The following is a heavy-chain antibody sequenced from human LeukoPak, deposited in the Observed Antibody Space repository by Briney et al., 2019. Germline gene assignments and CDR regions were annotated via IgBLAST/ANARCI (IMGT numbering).Heavy chain of an antibody. CDR3: ARKTVVGSYFDY. D-gene: IGHD4-23*01. J-gene: IGHJ4*02. CDR2: IKQDGSDK. CDR1: GFTFSSYW. V-gene: IGHV3-7*03. Sequence: GGSLRLSCAASGFTFSSYWMSWVRQAPGKGLEWVANIKQDGSDKYYVDSVKGRFTISRDNAKNSLYLQISSLRAEETAVYYCARKTVVGSYFDYWGQGTPVTVSS.